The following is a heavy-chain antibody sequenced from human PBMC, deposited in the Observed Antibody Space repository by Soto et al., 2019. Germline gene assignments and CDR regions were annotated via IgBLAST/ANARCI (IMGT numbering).Heavy chain of an antibody. J-gene: IGHJ6*03. V-gene: IGHV3-23*01. CDR1: GFTFSSYA. CDR3: AKFPTDYCSGGSCYSPYYYYYMDV. D-gene: IGHD2-15*01. Sequence: PGGSLRLSCAASGFTFSSYAMSWVRQAPGKGLEWVSAISGSGGSTYYADSVKGRFTISRDNSKNTLYLQMNSLRAEDTAVYYCAKFPTDYCSGGSCYSPYYYYYMDVWGKGTTVTVSS. CDR2: ISGSGGST.